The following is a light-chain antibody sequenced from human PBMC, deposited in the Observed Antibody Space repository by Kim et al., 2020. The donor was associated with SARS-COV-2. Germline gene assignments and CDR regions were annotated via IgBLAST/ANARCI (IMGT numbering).Light chain of an antibody. CDR1: SNNVGDQG. CDR3: SAWDSSLSVWV. Sequence: QAGLTQPPSVSKGLRQTATLTCTGNSNNVGDQGAAWLQHHQGHPPKLLSYRDHNRPSGISERLSASRSGNTASLTITGLQPEDEADYYCSAWDSSLSVWVFGGGTQLTVL. J-gene: IGLJ3*02. CDR2: RDH. V-gene: IGLV10-54*01.